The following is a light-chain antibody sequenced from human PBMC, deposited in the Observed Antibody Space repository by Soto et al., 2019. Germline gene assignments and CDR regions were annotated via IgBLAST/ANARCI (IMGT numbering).Light chain of an antibody. CDR3: QHLHSYPLT. CDR2: AAS. J-gene: IGKJ4*01. CDR1: QGISSY. Sequence: DIQLTQSPSFLSASVGDRVTITCRASQGISSYLAWYQQKPGKAPKLLIFAASTLHSWVPSRFSGSGSGTEFTLTISSLQPEDFATYYCQHLHSYPLTFGGGTKVEMK. V-gene: IGKV1-9*01.